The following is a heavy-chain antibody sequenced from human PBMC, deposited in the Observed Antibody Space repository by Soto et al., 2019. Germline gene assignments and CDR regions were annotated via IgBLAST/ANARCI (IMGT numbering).Heavy chain of an antibody. D-gene: IGHD3-22*01. V-gene: IGHV1-18*04. CDR2: ISAFHGNT. J-gene: IGHJ3*02. CDR1: GYTFTNYG. Sequence: QVQLVQSGAEVKKPGASVKVSCKASGYTFTNYGFSWVRQAPGQGLEWMGWISAFHGNTKYAQNLQGRVTMTTDTSTNTAYMELRSLRSDDTAVYYCARDDYDSGDYAFDIWGQGTMVTVSS. CDR3: ARDDYDSGDYAFDI.